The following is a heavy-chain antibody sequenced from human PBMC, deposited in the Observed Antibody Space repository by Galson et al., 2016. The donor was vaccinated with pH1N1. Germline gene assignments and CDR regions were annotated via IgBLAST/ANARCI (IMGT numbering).Heavy chain of an antibody. CDR1: GFDFPNKW. D-gene: IGHD7-27*01. J-gene: IGHJ3*02. V-gene: IGHV3-74*03. CDR3: ARDGLGAFDM. CDR2: FHPDGSVI. Sequence: SLRLSCAASGFDFPNKWMHWVRQVPGKGLVWVSLFHPDGSVIVDADPVKGRFTISRDNAKNTLYLQMNSLRVEDTAVYYCARDGLGAFDMWGQGTMVIVSS.